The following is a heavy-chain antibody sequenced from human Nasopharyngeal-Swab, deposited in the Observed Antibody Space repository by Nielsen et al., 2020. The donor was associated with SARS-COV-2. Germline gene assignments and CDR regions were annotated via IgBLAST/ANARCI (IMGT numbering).Heavy chain of an antibody. D-gene: IGHD6-13*01. Sequence: WIRQPPGKGLEWIGYMYYSGIAYYNPSLKSRVSISLDKSKNQFSLNLTSVTAADTAVYYCATSGSSVTAGVNMDVWGKGTTVTVSS. V-gene: IGHV4-61*05. CDR3: ATSGSSVTAGVNMDV. J-gene: IGHJ6*03. CDR2: MYYSGIA.